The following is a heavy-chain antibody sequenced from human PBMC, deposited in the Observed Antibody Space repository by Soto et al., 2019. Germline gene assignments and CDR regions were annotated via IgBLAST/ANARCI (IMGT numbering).Heavy chain of an antibody. CDR2: IYHSGSP. CDR3: ARTGKGYCSGGSCYGLGY. J-gene: IGHJ4*02. V-gene: IGHV4-4*02. D-gene: IGHD2-15*01. Sequence: QVQLQESGPGLVKPSGTLSLTCAVSGGSISSSNWWSWVRQPPGKGLEWIEEIYHSGSPNSNPSLKRLVTISVDKSKNQFCLKLSSVTDADTAVYYCARTGKGYCSGGSCYGLGYWGQGTLVTVSS. CDR1: GGSISSSNW.